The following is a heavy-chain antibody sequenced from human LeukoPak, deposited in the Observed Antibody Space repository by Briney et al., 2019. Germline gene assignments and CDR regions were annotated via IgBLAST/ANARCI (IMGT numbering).Heavy chain of an antibody. D-gene: IGHD2-2*01. CDR3: ARGVGYCSSTSCYWWFDP. J-gene: IGHJ5*02. V-gene: IGHV3-74*01. CDR1: GFTFSSYW. Sequence: AGSLRLSCAASGFTFSSYWMHWVRQAPGKGLVWVSRINSDGSSTSYADSVRGRFTISRDNAKNTLYLQMNSLRAEDTAVYYCARGVGYCSSTSCYWWFDPWGQGTLVTVSS. CDR2: INSDGSST.